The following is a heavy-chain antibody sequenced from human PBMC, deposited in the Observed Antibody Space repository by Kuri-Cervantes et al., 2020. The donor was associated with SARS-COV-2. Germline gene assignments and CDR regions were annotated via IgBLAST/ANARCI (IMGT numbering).Heavy chain of an antibody. CDR3: ARASTSFDD. J-gene: IGHJ4*02. CDR1: GGSINSYY. V-gene: IGHV4-59*01. D-gene: IGHD4-11*01. CDR2: VYYDGTT. Sequence: SETLSLTCSVSGGSINSYYWSWIRQAPGKGLEWLGHVYYDGTTNYNPSLKRRVTISLATSKSQFFLQLDSVTAADTAVYFCARASTSFDDWGQGTPVTVSS.